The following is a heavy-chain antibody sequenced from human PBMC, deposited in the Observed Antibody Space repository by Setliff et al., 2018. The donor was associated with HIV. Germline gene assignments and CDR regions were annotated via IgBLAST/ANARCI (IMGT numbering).Heavy chain of an antibody. D-gene: IGHD3-16*01. J-gene: IGHJ6*02. CDR2: ITSSGGNT. Sequence: PGGSLRLSCAASGFTFSNYAMTWVRQAPGKGLEWVSGITSSGGNTYYADSVKGRFTISRENARNSLYLQMNSLRVGDTAVYYCAREIRTVYTGGHYFYGIDVWGQGTAVTVSS. CDR3: AREIRTVYTGGHYFYGIDV. CDR1: GFTFSNYA. V-gene: IGHV3-23*01.